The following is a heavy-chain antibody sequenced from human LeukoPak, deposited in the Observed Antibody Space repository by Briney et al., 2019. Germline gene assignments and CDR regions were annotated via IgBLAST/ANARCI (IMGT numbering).Heavy chain of an antibody. CDR3: ARDPYTGSDGFDY. D-gene: IGHD1-26*01. V-gene: IGHV3-48*01. J-gene: IGHJ4*02. CDR1: GFTFSTYS. Sequence: PGGSLRLSCAASGFTFSTYSMNWVRQAPGKGLEWVSFISSSGSSKYYADSVKGRFTISRDNAKDSLYLQMNSLRAEDTAVYYCARDPYTGSDGFDYWGQGTLVTVSS. CDR2: ISSSGSSK.